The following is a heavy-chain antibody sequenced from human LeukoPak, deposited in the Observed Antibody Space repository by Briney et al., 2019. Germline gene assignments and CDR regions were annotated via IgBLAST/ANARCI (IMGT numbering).Heavy chain of an antibody. CDR2: ISAYNGNT. V-gene: IGHV1-18*01. D-gene: IGHD3-10*01. Sequence: SVTVSCQASGYTFTSYGISWMRPAPGQGLAWMGWISAYNGNTNYAQKLQGRVIRTTDTATSTAYMEQRSLRADDTAVYYCARDKERGYYGSGSYSAEYNCFVPWGQGTLVTVSS. J-gene: IGHJ5*02. CDR1: GYTFTSYG. CDR3: ARDKERGYYGSGSYSAEYNCFVP.